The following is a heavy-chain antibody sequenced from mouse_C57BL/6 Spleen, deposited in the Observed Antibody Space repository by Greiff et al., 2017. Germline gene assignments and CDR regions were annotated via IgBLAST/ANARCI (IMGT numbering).Heavy chain of an antibody. J-gene: IGHJ2*01. Sequence: EVKVVESEGGLVQPGSSMKLSCTASGFTFSDYYMAWVRQVPEKGLEWVANINYDGSSTYYLDSLKGRFIISGDNAKSILYMQMSSLKSEDTATYYYARGPENYYDSSLYYFDYWGQGTALTVSS. D-gene: IGHD1-1*01. CDR1: GFTFSDYY. CDR3: ARGPENYYDSSLYYFDY. CDR2: INYDGSST. V-gene: IGHV5-16*01.